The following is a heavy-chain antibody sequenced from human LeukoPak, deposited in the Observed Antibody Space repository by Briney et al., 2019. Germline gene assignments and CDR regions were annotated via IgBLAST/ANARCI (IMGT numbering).Heavy chain of an antibody. CDR1: GYTFTCYY. CDR2: INPNSGGT. D-gene: IGHD6-19*01. V-gene: IGHV1-2*02. Sequence: ASVKVSCKASGYTFTCYYMHWVRQAPGQGLEWMGWINPNSGGTNYAQKFQGRVTMTRDTSISTAYMELSRLRSDDTAVYYCARNSAVAGISLGYWGQGTLVTVSS. CDR3: ARNSAVAGISLGY. J-gene: IGHJ4*02.